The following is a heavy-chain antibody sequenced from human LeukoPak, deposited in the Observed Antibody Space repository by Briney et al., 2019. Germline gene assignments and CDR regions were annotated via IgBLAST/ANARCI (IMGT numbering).Heavy chain of an antibody. V-gene: IGHV4-4*09. D-gene: IGHD6-13*01. Sequence: PSETLSLTCTVSGGSISSYYWSWIRQPSGKGLEWIGYIYTSGSTNYNPPLKSRVTISVDTSKNQFSLKLSSVTAADTAVYYCARRRPIAAAGRKGNWFDPWGQGTLVTVSS. CDR1: GGSISSYY. CDR3: ARRRPIAAAGRKGNWFDP. J-gene: IGHJ5*02. CDR2: IYTSGST.